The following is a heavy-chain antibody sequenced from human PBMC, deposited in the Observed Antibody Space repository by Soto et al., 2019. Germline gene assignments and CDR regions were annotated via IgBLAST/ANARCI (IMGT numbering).Heavy chain of an antibody. D-gene: IGHD2-15*01. CDR1: GGSFSGNY. V-gene: IGHV4-34*01. CDR3: ARGHLPGGNTFYYDY. Sequence: QVQLQQWGAGLLKPSETLSLTCTVYGGSFSGNYWSWIRQPPGIGLEWIGEISHSGTTNYNPSLIRRVTIAVGTSKNQFSLKLSSVAAADTAIYYCARGHLPGGNTFYYDYWGQGTLVTVSS. J-gene: IGHJ4*02. CDR2: ISHSGTT.